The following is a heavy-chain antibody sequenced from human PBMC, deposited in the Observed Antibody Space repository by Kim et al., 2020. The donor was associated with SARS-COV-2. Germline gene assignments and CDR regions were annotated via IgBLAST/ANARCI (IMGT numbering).Heavy chain of an antibody. J-gene: IGHJ4*02. Sequence: YGESLKGRVTVSRDDSKSSLFLQMNTLKTEDTAMYYCARARGEYWHNVFDSWGQGTLVTVSS. V-gene: IGHV3-72*01. CDR3: ARARGEYWHNVFDS. D-gene: IGHD4-17*01.